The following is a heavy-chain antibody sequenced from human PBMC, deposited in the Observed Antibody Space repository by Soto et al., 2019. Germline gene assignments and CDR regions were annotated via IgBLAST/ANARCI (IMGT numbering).Heavy chain of an antibody. CDR1: GGTFSSYA. CDR2: TIPIFGTA. Sequence: QVQMVQSGAEVKKPGSSVKVSCKASGGTFSSYAISWVRQAPGQGLEWMGGTIPIFGTANYAQKFQGRVTITADESTSTAYIELSSLRSEDTAVYYCAGETGSSGFGSGYVDLWGRGTLVTVSS. J-gene: IGHJ2*01. D-gene: IGHD3-22*01. CDR3: AGETGSSGFGSGYVDL. V-gene: IGHV1-69*01.